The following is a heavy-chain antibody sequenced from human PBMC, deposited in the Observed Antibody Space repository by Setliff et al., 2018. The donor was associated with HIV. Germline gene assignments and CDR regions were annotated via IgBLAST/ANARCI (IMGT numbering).Heavy chain of an antibody. CDR3: ARGGSGHYYYYYGMDV. J-gene: IGHJ6*02. Sequence: EASVKVSCKASGGTFSTNAVSWVRQAPGQGLEWMGGIIPLLGKANYAQKFQGRVTITADESTSTAYMELSSLRSEDTAVYYCARGGSGHYYYYYGMDVWGQGTTVTVSS. V-gene: IGHV1-69*10. D-gene: IGHD2-15*01. CDR1: GGTFSTNA. CDR2: IIPLLGKA.